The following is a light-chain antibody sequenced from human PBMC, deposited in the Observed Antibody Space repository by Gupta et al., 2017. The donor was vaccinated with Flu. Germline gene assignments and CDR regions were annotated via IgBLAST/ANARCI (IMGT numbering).Light chain of an antibody. CDR1: TGAVTTDYY. V-gene: IGLV7-43*01. CDR3: LLDDGGSQGV. CDR2: STT. Sequence: TVTITCASSTGAVTTDYYPNWIQQRPGQAPRALIYSTTNRHAGTPARFSGSLLGVKAALTLSGVQQEDEADYYCLLDDGGSQGVFGGGTRLTVL. J-gene: IGLJ3*02.